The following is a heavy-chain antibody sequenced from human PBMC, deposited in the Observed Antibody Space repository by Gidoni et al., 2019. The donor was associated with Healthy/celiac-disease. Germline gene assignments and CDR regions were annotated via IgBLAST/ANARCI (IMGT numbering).Heavy chain of an antibody. CDR2: ISYDGSNK. J-gene: IGHJ4*02. Sequence: QVQLVESGVGVVQHGRSLRLSCAASGFTFSSYDMHWVRQAPGKGLALVAVISYDGSNKYYADSVKGRFTISRDNSKNTLYLQMNSLRAEDTAVYYCARDITMVRGVIKHDYWGQGTLVTVSS. CDR1: GFTFSSYD. D-gene: IGHD3-10*01. V-gene: IGHV3-30-3*01. CDR3: ARDITMVRGVIKHDY.